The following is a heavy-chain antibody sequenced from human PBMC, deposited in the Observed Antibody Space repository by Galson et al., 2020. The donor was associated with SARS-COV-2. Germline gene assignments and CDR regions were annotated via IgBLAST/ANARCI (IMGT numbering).Heavy chain of an antibody. J-gene: IGHJ4*02. CDR1: GGSISSSSYY. CDR2: IYYRGIT. D-gene: IGHD2-2*01. V-gene: IGHV4-39*06. Sequence: SETLSLTCTLSGGSISSSSYYWGWLRPPPGKGLEWFGSIYYRGITNYNLTLKIPVPITVDTSQNQFTLKLSSVTAADTAVYYCARALPPLEDRLASTSEYYFDYWGQGTLVTVSS. CDR3: ARALPPLEDRLASTSEYYFDY.